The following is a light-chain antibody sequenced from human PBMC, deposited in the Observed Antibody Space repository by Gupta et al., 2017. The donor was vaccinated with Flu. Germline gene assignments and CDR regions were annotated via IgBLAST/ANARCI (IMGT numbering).Light chain of an antibody. V-gene: IGKV1D-12*01. J-gene: IGKJ3*01. CDR2: AAS. CDR3: QPRNSSPFT. Sequence: DIQMTQSPSSVSASVGDRFTITCRASQDISNWLAWYQQKPGKAPNLLIYAASSMQNGGPSRLSGSGSRTDFTLTISGLQPEDSAIYYCQPRNSSPFTFGHGTQVDIK. CDR1: QDISNW.